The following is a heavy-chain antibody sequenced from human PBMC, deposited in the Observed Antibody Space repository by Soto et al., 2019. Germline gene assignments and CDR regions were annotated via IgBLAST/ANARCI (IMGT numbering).Heavy chain of an antibody. CDR2: INYSGLYM. Sequence: DVQLVESGGGLVEPGGSLRLSCAASGFSFSSSDMTWVRQAPGRGLEYVSSINYSGLYMFYAEPAKGRFTISRANAKNLVYLWMNGLRAEDTAVYWCARNSNSDIRGCDSFDHWCQGTLVTVSS. D-gene: IGHD2-21*01. V-gene: IGHV3-21*06. CDR3: ARNSNSDIRGCDSFDH. CDR1: GFSFSSSD. J-gene: IGHJ4*02.